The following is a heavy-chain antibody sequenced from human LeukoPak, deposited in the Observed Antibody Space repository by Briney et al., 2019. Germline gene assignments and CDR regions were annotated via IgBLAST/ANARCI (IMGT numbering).Heavy chain of an antibody. V-gene: IGHV4-4*07. J-gene: IGHJ4*02. CDR2: IYTSGST. CDR3: ASRYFCSSTSCYTFDY. D-gene: IGHD2-2*02. CDR1: GGSISSYY. Sequence: PSETLSLTCTVSGGSISSYYWSWIRQPAGKGLEWIGRIYTSGSTNYNPSLKSRVTISVDTSKNQFSLKLNSVTAADTAVYYCASRYFCSSTSCYTFDYWGQGTLVTVSS.